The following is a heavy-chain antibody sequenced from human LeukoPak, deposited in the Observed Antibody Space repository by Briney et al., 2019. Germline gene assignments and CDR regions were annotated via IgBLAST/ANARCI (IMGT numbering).Heavy chain of an antibody. Sequence: SETLSLTCAVYGGSFSGYYWSWIRQPPGKGLEWIGSIYYSGSTYYDPSLKSRVTISVDTSKNQFSLKLSSVTAADTAVYYCARDPSILTGYPEENWFDPWGQGTLVTVSS. CDR3: ARDPSILTGYPEENWFDP. CDR2: IYYSGST. J-gene: IGHJ5*02. V-gene: IGHV4-34*01. CDR1: GGSFSGYY. D-gene: IGHD3-9*01.